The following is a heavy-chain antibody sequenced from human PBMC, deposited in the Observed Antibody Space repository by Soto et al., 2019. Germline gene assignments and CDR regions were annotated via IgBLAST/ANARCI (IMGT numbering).Heavy chain of an antibody. CDR1: GYTFTSYG. J-gene: IGHJ6*02. Sequence: GASVKVSCKASGYTFTSYGISWVRQAPGQGLEWMGWISAYNGNTNYAQKLQGRVTMTTDTSTSTAYMELRSLRSDDTAVYYCARDQSCSSTSCYFSIRYYYYYGMDVWGQGTTVTVSS. CDR3: ARDQSCSSTSCYFSIRYYYYYGMDV. CDR2: ISAYNGNT. D-gene: IGHD2-2*01. V-gene: IGHV1-18*01.